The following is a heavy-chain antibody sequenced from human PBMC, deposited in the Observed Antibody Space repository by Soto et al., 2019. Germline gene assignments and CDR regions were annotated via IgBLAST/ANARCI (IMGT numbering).Heavy chain of an antibody. Sequence: QVQLVQSGAEVKKPGASVKVSCKASGYTFTSYDINWVRQATVQGLEWMGWMNPNSGNTGYAQKFQGRVTMTRNTSISTAYMELSSLRSEDTAVYYCASGAAIAYYYYYGMDVWGQGTTVTVSS. CDR2: MNPNSGNT. J-gene: IGHJ6*02. D-gene: IGHD2-2*02. V-gene: IGHV1-8*01. CDR3: ASGAAIAYYYYYGMDV. CDR1: GYTFTSYD.